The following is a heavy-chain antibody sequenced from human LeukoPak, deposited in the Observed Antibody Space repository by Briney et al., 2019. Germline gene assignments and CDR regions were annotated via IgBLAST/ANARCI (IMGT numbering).Heavy chain of an antibody. V-gene: IGHV3-23*01. CDR3: AQDPRRDYESDY. D-gene: IGHD4-17*01. CDR2: ISSGDNT. Sequence: GGSLRLSCAASGFTFSTFAMTWVRQAPGKGLEWVSTISSGDNTYYPDSVKRRFIISRDSSKNTLYLQMNRLRAEDTAVYYCAQDPRRDYESDYWGQGTLVTVSS. J-gene: IGHJ4*02. CDR1: GFTFSTFA.